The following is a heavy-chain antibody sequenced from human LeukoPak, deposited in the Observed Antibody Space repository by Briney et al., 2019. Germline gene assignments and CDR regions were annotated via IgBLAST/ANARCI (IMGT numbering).Heavy chain of an antibody. CDR1: GFTFSTYW. Sequence: GGSLRLSCAASGFTFSTYWMNWYRQAPGKGLEWMGNINQDASEINYVDSVRGRFTISRDNAKNSLHLQMNSLRAEDTAVCYCATDRDNSDWQKRFDSWGQGTLVTVSS. D-gene: IGHD2-21*02. J-gene: IGHJ4*02. CDR3: ATDRDNSDWQKRFDS. V-gene: IGHV3-7*01. CDR2: INQDASEI.